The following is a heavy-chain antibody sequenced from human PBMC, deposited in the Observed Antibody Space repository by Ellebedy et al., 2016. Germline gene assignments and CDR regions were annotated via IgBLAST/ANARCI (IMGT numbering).Heavy chain of an antibody. CDR2: ISAYNGHT. D-gene: IGHD4-17*01. Sequence: ASVKVSCKASGYNFMNFGISWVRQAPGQGLEWMGSISAYNGHTNYAQKFQGRITMTTDTSTSTAYMELRSLRSDDTAVYYCARDRGVTTFDYWGQGTLVTVSS. CDR1: GYNFMNFG. CDR3: ARDRGVTTFDY. J-gene: IGHJ4*02. V-gene: IGHV1-18*01.